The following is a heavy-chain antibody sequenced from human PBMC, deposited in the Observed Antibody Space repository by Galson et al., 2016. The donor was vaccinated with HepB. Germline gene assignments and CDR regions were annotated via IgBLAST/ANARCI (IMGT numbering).Heavy chain of an antibody. CDR1: GFIFPKAW. CDR2: IRPQRDRKTP. V-gene: IGHV3-15*01. Sequence: SLRLSCAASGFIFPKAWFTWVRQAPGKGLEWVGRIRPQRDRKTPVYAAPVEGRFTISRDDSKNTLYLRMNSLTTEDTALYYCYGHLDYWGRGTLVTVSS. D-gene: IGHD4-17*01. J-gene: IGHJ4*02. CDR3: YGHLDY.